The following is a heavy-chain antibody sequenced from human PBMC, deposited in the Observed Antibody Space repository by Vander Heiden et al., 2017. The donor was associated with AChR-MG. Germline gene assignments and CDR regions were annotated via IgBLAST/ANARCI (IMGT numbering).Heavy chain of an antibody. D-gene: IGHD1-26*01. J-gene: IGHJ4*02. V-gene: IGHV3-30*18. Sequence: QVQLVESGGGVVQPGRSLRLSCAASGFTFSSYGMHWVRQAPGKGLEWVAVISYDGSNKYYADSVKGRFTISRDNSKNTLYLQMNSLRAEDTAVYYCAKGGSYRDFDYWGQGTLVTVSS. CDR2: ISYDGSNK. CDR3: AKGGSYRDFDY. CDR1: GFTFSSYG.